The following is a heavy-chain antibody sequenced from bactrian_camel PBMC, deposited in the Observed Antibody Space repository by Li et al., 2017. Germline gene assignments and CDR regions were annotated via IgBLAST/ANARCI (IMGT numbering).Heavy chain of an antibody. J-gene: IGHJ4*01. CDR2: VDVDGGT. CDR3: AVDSSSYGGSAYAGDLDYNY. D-gene: IGHD6*01. Sequence: QVQLVESGGGLVQPGGSQRLSCAASENTDRCLGWFRQSPGKEREGVAAVDVDGGTSYAESVKGRFTISRDNAKNTVSLQMNSLKSEDTAVYYCAVDSSSYGGSAYAGDLDYNYWGQGTQVTVS. V-gene: IGHV3S53*01. CDR1: ENTDRC.